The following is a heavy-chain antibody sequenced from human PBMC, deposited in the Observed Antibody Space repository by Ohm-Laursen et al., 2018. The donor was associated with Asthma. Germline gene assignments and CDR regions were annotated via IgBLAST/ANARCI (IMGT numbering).Heavy chain of an antibody. CDR1: GFTFSSYG. Sequence: SLRLSCAASGFTFSSYGMHWVRQAPGKGLEWVAVISSDGSNQYYGDSVKGRFTISRDNSKKMVYLQMNSLRAEDTAVYYCARGMTTVTTRYYYYYYGMDVWGQGTTVTVSS. D-gene: IGHD4-17*01. V-gene: IGHV3-30*03. CDR3: ARGMTTVTTRYYYYYYGMDV. CDR2: ISSDGSNQ. J-gene: IGHJ6*02.